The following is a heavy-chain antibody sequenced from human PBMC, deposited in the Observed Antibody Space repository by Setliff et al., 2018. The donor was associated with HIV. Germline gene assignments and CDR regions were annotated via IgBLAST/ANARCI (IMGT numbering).Heavy chain of an antibody. CDR2: IYYSGST. CDR1: GDSITSGGYF. J-gene: IGHJ5*02. CDR3: ARVAPKWYLLKWFDP. D-gene: IGHD2-15*01. V-gene: IGHV4-31*03. Sequence: SETLSLTCTVSGDSITSGGYFWSWIRQHPGKGLEWIVHIYYSGSTYYNPSLKIRVTISVDTSKNQFSLKLSSVTAADTAVYYCARVAPKWYLLKWFDPWGQGTLVTVSS.